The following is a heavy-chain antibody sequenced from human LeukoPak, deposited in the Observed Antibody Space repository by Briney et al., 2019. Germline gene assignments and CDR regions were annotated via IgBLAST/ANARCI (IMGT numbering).Heavy chain of an antibody. D-gene: IGHD1-1*01. J-gene: IGHJ4*02. V-gene: IGHV3-53*01. CDR2: IYADGTT. Sequence: PGGSLRLSCAASGFTVSRNYMSWVRQAPGKGLERVLVIYADGTTYYADSVKGRFTISRDNSKNTLYLQMNSLRAEDTAVYYCARDLEGYFDYWGQGTLVTVSS. CDR3: ARDLEGYFDY. CDR1: GFTVSRNY.